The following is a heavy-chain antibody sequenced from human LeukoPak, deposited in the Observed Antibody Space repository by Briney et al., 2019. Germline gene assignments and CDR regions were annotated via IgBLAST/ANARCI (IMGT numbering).Heavy chain of an antibody. CDR1: GGSISSYY. J-gene: IGHJ6*03. D-gene: IGHD2-2*01. V-gene: IGHV4-59*12. CDR2: IYYSGST. CDR3: ARVPAATTNYYYYMDV. Sequence: SETLSLTCTVSGGSISSYYWSWIRQPPGKGLEWIGYIYYSGSTNYNPSLKSRVTMSVDTSKNQFSLKLSSVTAADTAVYYCARVPAATTNYYYYMDVWGKGTTVTVSS.